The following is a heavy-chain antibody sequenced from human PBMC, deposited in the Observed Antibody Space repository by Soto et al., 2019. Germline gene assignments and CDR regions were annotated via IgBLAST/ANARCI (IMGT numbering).Heavy chain of an antibody. CDR3: ARGGGRGGSYVVDY. CDR1: GFTFSSYG. D-gene: IGHD1-26*01. J-gene: IGHJ4*02. V-gene: IGHV3-33*01. Sequence: QVQLVESGGGVVQPGRSLRLSCAASGFTFSSYGMHWVRQAPGKGLEWVAVIWYDGSNKYYADSVKGRFTISRDNSKNTRYLQMNSLRAEDTAVYYCARGGGRGGSYVVDYWGQGTLVTVSS. CDR2: IWYDGSNK.